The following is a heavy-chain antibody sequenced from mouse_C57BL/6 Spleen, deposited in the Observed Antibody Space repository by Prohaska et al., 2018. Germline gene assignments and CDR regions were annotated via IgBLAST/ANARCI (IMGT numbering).Heavy chain of an antibody. CDR3: ARSRYYGTPDY. Sequence: QVQLQQSGAELVRPGTSVKVSCKASGYAFTNYLIEWVKQRPGQGLEWIGVINPGSGGTKYNEKFKGKATLTGDKSSSKAYMQLRSLTPEDSAVYFCARSRYYGTPDYWGQGTTLTVSS. V-gene: IGHV1-54*01. J-gene: IGHJ2*01. D-gene: IGHD1-1*01. CDR1: GYAFTNYL. CDR2: INPGSGGT.